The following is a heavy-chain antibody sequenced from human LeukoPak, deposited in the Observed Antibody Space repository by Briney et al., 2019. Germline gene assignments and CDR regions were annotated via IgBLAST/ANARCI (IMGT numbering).Heavy chain of an antibody. CDR2: IISMFGKA. Sequence: SVTVSCKASGGTFSRYAISWVRQARGQGVEGMGGIISMFGKANYAQKFQGRVTITAYKSTNTAYMQLSSLRSEDTAVYSCARDGYSGYVSAFDICGQGTMVTVSS. CDR3: ARDGYSGYVSAFDI. CDR1: GGTFSRYA. J-gene: IGHJ3*02. D-gene: IGHD5-12*01. V-gene: IGHV1-69*06.